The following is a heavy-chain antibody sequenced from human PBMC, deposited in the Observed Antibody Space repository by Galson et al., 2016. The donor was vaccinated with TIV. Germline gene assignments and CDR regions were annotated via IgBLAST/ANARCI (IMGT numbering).Heavy chain of an antibody. Sequence: SVKVSCKVSGYTLTDFSMHWVRQAPGKGLEWMGGIAPDDGETIYAQRFQGRVTMTEDTSTDTAYMELNSLRSEDTAVYYCATKVGLWGQGTLVTVSS. J-gene: IGHJ4*02. CDR1: GYTLTDFS. CDR2: IAPDDGET. CDR3: ATKVGL. V-gene: IGHV1-24*01.